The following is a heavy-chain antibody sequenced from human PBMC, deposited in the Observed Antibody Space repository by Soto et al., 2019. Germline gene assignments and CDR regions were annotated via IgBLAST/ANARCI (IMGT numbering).Heavy chain of an antibody. CDR1: GGPLSRFT. CDR2: IIPMFETT. D-gene: IGHD1-26*01. Sequence: QVQLVQSGAEVKKPGSSVKVSCKTSGGPLSRFTISWVRQAPGQGLEWMGGIIPMFETTDYAQKFQDRVMITADESTSTAYVELRSLKSEDTAVYYCVTGPESGGRYYAVDCWGQGALVTVSS. CDR3: VTGPESGGRYYAVDC. J-gene: IGHJ4*02. V-gene: IGHV1-69*01.